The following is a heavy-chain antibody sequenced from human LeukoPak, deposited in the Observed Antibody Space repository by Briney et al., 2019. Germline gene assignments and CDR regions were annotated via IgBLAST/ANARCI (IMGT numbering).Heavy chain of an antibody. D-gene: IGHD4-23*01. Sequence: GGSLRLSCAASGFTFSSYGMHWVRQAPGKGLEWVAVIWYDGSNKYYADSVKGRFTISRDNSKNTLYLQMNSLRAEDTAVYYCATSTTVVTPGATGYWGQGTLVTVSS. J-gene: IGHJ4*02. V-gene: IGHV3-33*01. CDR2: IWYDGSNK. CDR3: ATSTTVVTPGATGY. CDR1: GFTFSSYG.